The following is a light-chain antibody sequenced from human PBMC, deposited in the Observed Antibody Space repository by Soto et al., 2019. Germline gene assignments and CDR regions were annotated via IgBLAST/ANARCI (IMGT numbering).Light chain of an antibody. J-gene: IGKJ1*01. CDR2: GPS. V-gene: IGKV3-20*01. CDR1: ESLSPHS. CDR3: QQFQSSLRT. Sequence: IVLTHSPGTLSFSPLETATLSFRSSESLSPHSIAWYQQKPGQAPRLLIYGPSGRATGIPDRISGSGSGTDFTLTISGLEPEDFAMYYCQQFQSSLRTFGQGTKVDIK.